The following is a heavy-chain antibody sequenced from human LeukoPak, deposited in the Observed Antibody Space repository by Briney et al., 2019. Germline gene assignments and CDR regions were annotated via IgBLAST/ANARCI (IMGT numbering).Heavy chain of an antibody. CDR1: GGTFSSYA. D-gene: IGHD2-2*01. CDR2: IIPIFGTA. J-gene: IGHJ5*02. Sequence: SVKVSCKASGGTFSSYAISWVRQAPGQGLEWMGGIIPIFGTANYAQKFQGRVTITADESTSTAYMELSSLRSEDTAVYYCARDIVVVPAAILRSNWFDPWGQGTLVTVSS. V-gene: IGHV1-69*01. CDR3: ARDIVVVPAAILRSNWFDP.